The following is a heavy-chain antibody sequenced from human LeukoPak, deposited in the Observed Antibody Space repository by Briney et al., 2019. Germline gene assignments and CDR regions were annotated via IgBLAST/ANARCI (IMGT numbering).Heavy chain of an antibody. D-gene: IGHD4-23*01. CDR3: ARGGGYNWFDP. CDR2: INHGGST. Sequence: SETLSLTCAVYGGSYSGYYWSWIRPPPGKGLEWIGEINHGGSTNYNPSLKSRVTISVDTSKNQFSLKLNSVTAADTAVYYCARGGGYNWFDPWGQGTLVTVSS. CDR1: GGSYSGYY. J-gene: IGHJ5*02. V-gene: IGHV4-34*01.